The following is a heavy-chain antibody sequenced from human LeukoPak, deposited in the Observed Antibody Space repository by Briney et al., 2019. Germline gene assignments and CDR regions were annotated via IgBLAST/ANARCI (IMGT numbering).Heavy chain of an antibody. J-gene: IGHJ6*02. CDR3: AGLQGPYYYYGMDV. Sequence: SVKVSCKASGGTFSSYAISWVRQAPGQGLEWMGGIIPIFGTANYAQKFQGRVTITADESTSTAYMELSSLRSEDTAVYYCAGLQGPYYYYGMDVWGQGTTVTISS. CDR1: GGTFSSYA. CDR2: IIPIFGTA. V-gene: IGHV1-69*13.